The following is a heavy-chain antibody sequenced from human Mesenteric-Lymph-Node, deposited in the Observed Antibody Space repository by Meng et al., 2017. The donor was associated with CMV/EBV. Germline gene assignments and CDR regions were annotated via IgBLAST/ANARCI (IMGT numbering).Heavy chain of an antibody. CDR1: GYTFTSYD. J-gene: IGHJ6*02. CDR2: MNPNSGNT. V-gene: IGHV1-8*03. CDR3: AREGAGYYDFWSGYYAWNYYGMDV. D-gene: IGHD3-3*01. Sequence: ASVKVSCKASGYTFTSYDINWVRQATGQGLEWMGWMNPNSGNTGYAQKFQGRVTITRNTSISTAYMELSSLRSEDTAVYYCAREGAGYYDFWSGYYAWNYYGMDVWGQGTTVTVS.